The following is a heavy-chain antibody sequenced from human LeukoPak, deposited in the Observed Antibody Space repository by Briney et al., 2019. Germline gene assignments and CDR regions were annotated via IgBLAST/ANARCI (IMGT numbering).Heavy chain of an antibody. V-gene: IGHV4-38-2*01. D-gene: IGHD3-3*01. J-gene: IGHJ6*03. CDR1: GYSISSGYY. CDR3: ARWGFWSGYYDYYYYHYMDV. CDR2: IYNSGSA. Sequence: PSETLSLTCAVSGYSISSGYYWGWIRQPPGKGLEWIGSIYNSGSAYYNPSLKSRVTLSVDTSKNQFSLKLSSVTAADTAVYYCARWGFWSGYYDYYYYHYMDVWGKGTTVTVSS.